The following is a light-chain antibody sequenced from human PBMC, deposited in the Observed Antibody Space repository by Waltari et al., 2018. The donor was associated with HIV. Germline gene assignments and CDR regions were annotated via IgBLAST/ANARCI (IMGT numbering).Light chain of an antibody. CDR3: QQYGSSPPYT. Sequence: EIVLTQSPGTLSLSPGKRATLSCRASQSVSSNYLAWYQQKPGQAPRLLIYGAASRATGIPDRFSGSGSGTDFTLTISRLEPEDFAVYYCQQYGSSPPYTFGQGTNLEIK. CDR1: QSVSSNY. J-gene: IGKJ2*01. CDR2: GAA. V-gene: IGKV3-20*01.